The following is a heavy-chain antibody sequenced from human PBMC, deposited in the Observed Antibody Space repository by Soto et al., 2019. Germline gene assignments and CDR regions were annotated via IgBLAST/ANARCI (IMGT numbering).Heavy chain of an antibody. V-gene: IGHV3-11*06. J-gene: IGHJ6*02. CDR3: ARDAPDDSSSTAYYYYGMDV. Sequence: GGSLRLSCAASGFTFIDYYMSWIRQAPGKGLEWVSYISSSSVYTSYADSVRGRFTISRDNAKNSLYLQMNSLRAEDTGVYYCARDAPDDSSSTAYYYYGMDVWGRGTTVTVSS. CDR1: GFTFIDYY. CDR2: ISSSSVYT. D-gene: IGHD6-6*01.